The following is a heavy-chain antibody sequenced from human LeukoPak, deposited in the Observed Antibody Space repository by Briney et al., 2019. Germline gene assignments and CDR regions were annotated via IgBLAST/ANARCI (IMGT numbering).Heavy chain of an antibody. D-gene: IGHD6-13*01. V-gene: IGHV1-46*01. CDR3: ARAAYLRYSSSWYGIDY. J-gene: IGHJ4*02. CDR1: GYTFTSYY. Sequence: ASVKVSCKASGYTFTSYYMHWVRQAPGQGLEWMGIINPSGGSTSYAQKFQGRVTMTRDTSTSTVYMELSSLRSEDTAVYYCARAAYLRYSSSWYGIDYWGQGTLVTVSS. CDR2: INPSGGST.